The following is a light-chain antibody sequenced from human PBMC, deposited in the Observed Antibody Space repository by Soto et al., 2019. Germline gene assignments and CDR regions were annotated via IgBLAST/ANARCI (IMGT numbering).Light chain of an antibody. Sequence: EIVLTQSPATLSLSPGERATLSCRASQSVSRSYLAWYQQKPGQAPRLLIYGASSRATGIPDRFSGSGSGTDFTLTIIRLEPEDFAVYYCQQYGSSPPYTFGQGTKLEI. CDR3: QQYGSSPPYT. J-gene: IGKJ2*01. CDR2: GAS. CDR1: QSVSRSY. V-gene: IGKV3-20*01.